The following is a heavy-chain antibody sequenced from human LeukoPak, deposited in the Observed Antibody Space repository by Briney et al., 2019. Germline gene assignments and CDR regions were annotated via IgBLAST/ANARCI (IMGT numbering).Heavy chain of an antibody. CDR1: GFTFSDYN. V-gene: IGHV3-11*01. D-gene: IGHD6-13*01. CDR2: IRSGGTDI. J-gene: IGHJ3*02. CDR3: ARRIAEAGSHAFDI. Sequence: GGSLRLSCAASGFTFSDYNLSWIRQAPGKGLEWVSYIRSGGTDIFYADPVKGRFTISRDNAKNSLYLQMNSLGAEDTAVYYCARRIAEAGSHAFDIWGQGTMVTVSS.